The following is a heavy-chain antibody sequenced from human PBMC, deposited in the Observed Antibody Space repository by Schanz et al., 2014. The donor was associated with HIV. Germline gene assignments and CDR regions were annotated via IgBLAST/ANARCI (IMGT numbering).Heavy chain of an antibody. CDR2: IYSGGNT. J-gene: IGHJ6*02. Sequence: EDQLVDSGGGLVQPGGSLRLSCAASGFTVSSIYMSWVRQAPGRGLEWVSVIYSGGNTYYADSVKGRFTISRDNSNNVLFLHMPTLRAEDTATYYCTREGNYYGGSVPGHWGQGTTVAVSS. CDR1: GFTVSSIY. V-gene: IGHV3-53*01. CDR3: TREGNYYGGSVPGH. D-gene: IGHD2-21*01.